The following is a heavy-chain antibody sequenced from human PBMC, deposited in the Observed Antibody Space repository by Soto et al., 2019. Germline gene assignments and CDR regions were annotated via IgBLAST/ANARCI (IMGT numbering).Heavy chain of an antibody. Sequence: QVQLQESGPGLVKPSQTLSLTCTVSGGSISSGGYYWSWIRQHPGKGLEWIGYIYYSGSTYYNPSLKRRVTISVDTSKNQFSLKLSSVTAADTAVYYCARDGDSSGYLGAFDIWGQGTMVTVSS. V-gene: IGHV4-31*03. D-gene: IGHD3-22*01. J-gene: IGHJ3*02. CDR3: ARDGDSSGYLGAFDI. CDR2: IYYSGST. CDR1: GGSISSGGYY.